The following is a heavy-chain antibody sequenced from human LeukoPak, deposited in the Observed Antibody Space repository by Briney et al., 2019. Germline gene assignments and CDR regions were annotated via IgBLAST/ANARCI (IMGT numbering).Heavy chain of an antibody. CDR3: ARLLNYYDSSGYYWRWFDP. J-gene: IGHJ5*02. V-gene: IGHV3-11*04. CDR2: ISSSGSTI. CDR1: GFTFSDYY. Sequence: GGSLRLSCAASGFTFSDYYMSWIRQAPGKGLEWVSYISSSGSTIYYADSVKGRFTISRDNAKNSLYLQMNSLRAEDTAVYYCARLLNYYDSSGYYWRWFDPWGQGTLVTVSS. D-gene: IGHD3-22*01.